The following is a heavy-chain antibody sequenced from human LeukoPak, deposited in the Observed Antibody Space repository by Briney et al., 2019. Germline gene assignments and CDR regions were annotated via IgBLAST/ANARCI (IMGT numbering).Heavy chain of an antibody. J-gene: IGHJ4*02. Sequence: PGGSLRLSCAASGFTFSSYAMSWVRQAPGKGLEWVSAISDSGGSTYYADSVKGRFTISRDNSKNTLYLQMNSLRAEDTAVYYCAKSGTVYSGYDYFPSSGERFDYWGQGTLVTVSS. V-gene: IGHV3-23*01. D-gene: IGHD5-12*01. CDR1: GFTFSSYA. CDR3: AKSGTVYSGYDYFPSSGERFDY. CDR2: ISDSGGST.